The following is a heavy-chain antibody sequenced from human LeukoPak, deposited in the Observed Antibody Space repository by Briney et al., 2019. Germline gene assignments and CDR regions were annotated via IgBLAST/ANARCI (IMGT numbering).Heavy chain of an antibody. J-gene: IGHJ6*03. D-gene: IGHD5-12*01. V-gene: IGHV3-23*01. Sequence: GGSLRLSCAASGFTFSSYAMSWVRQAPGKGLEWVSAISGSGGSTCYADSVKGRFTISRDNSKNTLYLQMNSLRAEDTAVYYCAKDGGSGYDSNYYYYYMDVWGKGTTVTVSS. CDR1: GFTFSSYA. CDR2: ISGSGGST. CDR3: AKDGGSGYDSNYYYYYMDV.